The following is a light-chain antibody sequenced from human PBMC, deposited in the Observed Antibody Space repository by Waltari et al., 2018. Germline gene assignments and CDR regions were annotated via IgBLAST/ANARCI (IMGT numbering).Light chain of an antibody. CDR2: WAS. J-gene: IGKJ1*01. V-gene: IGKV4-1*01. CDR1: TSVLHSSKNKYY. CDR3: QQFQSHLRT. Sequence: DIVITQSPESLAVPPGERAPITSKSSTSVLHSSKNKYYFAWYQQKPGQPPKLLMYWASTRKSGVPDRFSGSGSGTDFTLTISSLQAEDVAVYYCQQFQSHLRTFGQGTKVEIK.